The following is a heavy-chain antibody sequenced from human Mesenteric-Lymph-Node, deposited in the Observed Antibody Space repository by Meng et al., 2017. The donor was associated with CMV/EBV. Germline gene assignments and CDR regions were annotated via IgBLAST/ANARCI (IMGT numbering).Heavy chain of an antibody. D-gene: IGHD6-13*01. CDR1: GFTFSSYS. CDR3: VRGGSSNWYRRFYFDY. CDR2: ISSSANTI. Sequence: GESLKISCAASGFTFSSYSMNWVRQAPGKGLEWVSSISSSANTIYYPDSVRGRFTISRDNAKNSLYLQMNSLRAEDTAVYYCVRGGSSNWYRRFYFDYWGQGTLVTVSS. J-gene: IGHJ4*02. V-gene: IGHV3-48*04.